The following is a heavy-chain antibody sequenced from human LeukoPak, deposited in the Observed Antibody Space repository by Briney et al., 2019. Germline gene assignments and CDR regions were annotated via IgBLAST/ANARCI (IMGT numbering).Heavy chain of an antibody. J-gene: IGHJ4*02. CDR3: ARDRCSSTSCSSSKFDY. CDR2: ISYDGSNK. D-gene: IGHD2-2*01. V-gene: IGHV3-30*04. CDR1: GFTFSSYA. Sequence: GGSLRLSCAASGFTFSSYAMHWVRQAPGKGLEWVAVISYDGSNKYYADSVKGRFTISRDNSKNTLYLQMNSLRAEDTAVYYCARDRCSSTSCSSSKFDYWGQGTLVTVSS.